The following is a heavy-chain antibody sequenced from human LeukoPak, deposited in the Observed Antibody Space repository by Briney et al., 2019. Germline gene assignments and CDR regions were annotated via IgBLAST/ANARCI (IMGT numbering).Heavy chain of an antibody. Sequence: GSLRLSCAASGLTFSNYWMSWVRQGPGKGLEWVANIKHDGSEKYYIDSVKGRFTISRDNAKNSVYLQMNRLRAEDTAVYYCARVRREMKRSLGRTTEYSYYYYMDVWGKGTTVAVSS. V-gene: IGHV3-7*01. CDR2: IKHDGSEK. CDR1: GLTFSNYW. D-gene: IGHD1/OR15-1a*01. J-gene: IGHJ6*03. CDR3: ARVRREMKRSLGRTTEYSYYYYMDV.